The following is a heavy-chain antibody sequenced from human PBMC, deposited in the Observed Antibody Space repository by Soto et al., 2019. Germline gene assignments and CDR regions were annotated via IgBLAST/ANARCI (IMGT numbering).Heavy chain of an antibody. V-gene: IGHV1-69*13. Sequence: SVKVSCKASGGTFSSYAISWVRQAPGQGLEWMGGIIPIFGTANYAQKFQGRVTITANESTSTAYMELSSLRSEDTAAYYCARDPWSREGYCSGGSCYYYYGMDVWGQGTTVTVSS. CDR1: GGTFSSYA. D-gene: IGHD2-15*01. CDR3: ARDPWSREGYCSGGSCYYYYGMDV. J-gene: IGHJ6*02. CDR2: IIPIFGTA.